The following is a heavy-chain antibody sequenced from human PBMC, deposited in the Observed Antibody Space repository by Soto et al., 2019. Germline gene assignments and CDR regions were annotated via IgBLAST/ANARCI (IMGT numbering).Heavy chain of an antibody. CDR3: ARAPFSGDYDILTGYYTPSPYYFDY. CDR1: GFTFSSYW. CDR2: IKQDGSEK. D-gene: IGHD3-9*01. J-gene: IGHJ4*02. Sequence: GGSLRLSCAASGFTFSSYWMSWVRQAPGKGLEWVANIKQDGSEKYYVDSVKGRFTISRDNAKNSLYLQMNSLRAEDTAVYYCARAPFSGDYDILTGYYTPSPYYFDYWGQGTPVTAPQ. V-gene: IGHV3-7*05.